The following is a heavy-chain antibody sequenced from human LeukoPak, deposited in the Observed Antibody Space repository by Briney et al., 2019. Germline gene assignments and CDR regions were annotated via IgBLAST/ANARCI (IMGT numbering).Heavy chain of an antibody. V-gene: IGHV1-18*01. Sequence: ASVKVSCKASGYTFTSYGISWVRQAPGQGLEWMGWISAYNGNTNYAQKLQGRVTMTTDTSTSTAYMELRSLRSDDTAVYYCARVTMYYDFWSGYSEDDAFDIWGQGTMVTVST. CDR3: ARVTMYYDFWSGYSEDDAFDI. J-gene: IGHJ3*02. CDR2: ISAYNGNT. D-gene: IGHD3-3*01. CDR1: GYTFTSYG.